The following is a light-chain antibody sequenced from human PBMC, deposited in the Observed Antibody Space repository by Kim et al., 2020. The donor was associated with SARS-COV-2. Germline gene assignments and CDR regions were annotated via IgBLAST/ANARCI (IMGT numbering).Light chain of an antibody. J-gene: IGKJ5*01. CDR3: QQYNHYPIT. CDR1: PAINID. CDR2: AAS. V-gene: IGKV1-16*01. Sequence: ATGDDRVHIACRASPAINIDVAWFQQKPWNAPKTLVYAASSLQSGVPSRFSGSGYGTDFTLTISILQPEDLATYYGQQYNHYPITFGQGTRLEIK.